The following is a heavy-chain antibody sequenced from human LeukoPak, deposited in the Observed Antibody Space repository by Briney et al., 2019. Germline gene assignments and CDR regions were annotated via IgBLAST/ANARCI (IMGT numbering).Heavy chain of an antibody. Sequence: PGGSVRLSCAASGFTFSSYWMSWVRQAPGKGLEWVANIKQDGSEKYYVDSVKGRFTISRDNAKNSLYLQMNSLRAEDTAVYYCARDVPYTMVRGVIPGDYWGQGTLVTVSS. CDR1: GFTFSSYW. CDR2: IKQDGSEK. V-gene: IGHV3-7*01. J-gene: IGHJ4*02. CDR3: ARDVPYTMVRGVIPGDY. D-gene: IGHD3-10*01.